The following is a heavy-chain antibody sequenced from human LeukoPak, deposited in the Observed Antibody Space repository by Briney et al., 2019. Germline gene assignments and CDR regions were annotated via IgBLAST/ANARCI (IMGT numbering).Heavy chain of an antibody. CDR3: ARDLGGDYQVNGWFDP. J-gene: IGHJ5*02. V-gene: IGHV1-69*13. D-gene: IGHD4-17*01. Sequence: ASVKVSCKASGGTFSSYAISWVRQAPGQGLEWMGGIIPIFGTANYAQKFQGRVTITADESTSTAYMELSSLGSEDTAVYYCARDLGGDYQVNGWFDPWGQGTLVTVSS. CDR1: GGTFSSYA. CDR2: IIPIFGTA.